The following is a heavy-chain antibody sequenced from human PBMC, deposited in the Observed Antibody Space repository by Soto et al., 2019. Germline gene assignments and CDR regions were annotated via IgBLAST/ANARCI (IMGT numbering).Heavy chain of an antibody. CDR2: INHSGST. Sequence: QVQLQQWGAGLLKSSETLSLTCAVYGGSFSGYYWSWIRQPPGKGLAWIGEINHSGSTNYHPSLKSRVTISVDTSKNQFSLKLSSGTAADTAVYYCARGGDYYILTGPRTRYGMDVWGQGPMVTVAS. J-gene: IGHJ6*02. D-gene: IGHD3-9*01. CDR1: GGSFSGYY. CDR3: ARGGDYYILTGPRTRYGMDV. V-gene: IGHV4-34*01.